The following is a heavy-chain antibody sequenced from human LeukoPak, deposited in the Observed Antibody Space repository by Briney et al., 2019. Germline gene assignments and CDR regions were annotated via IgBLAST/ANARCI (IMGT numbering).Heavy chain of an antibody. V-gene: IGHV3-7*01. CDR3: ARSRYYFDY. CDR1: GFTFSSYW. Sequence: GGSLRLSCAASGFTFSSYWMSWVRQAPGKGLEWVAKIKPDGSEKYYVDSVKGRFTISRDNAENSLYLQMNSLRAEDTAVYYCARSRYYFDYWGQGTLVTVSS. CDR2: IKPDGSEK. J-gene: IGHJ4*02.